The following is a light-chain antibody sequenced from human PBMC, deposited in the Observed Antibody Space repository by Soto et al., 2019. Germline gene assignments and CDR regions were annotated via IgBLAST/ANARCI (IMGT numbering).Light chain of an antibody. V-gene: IGLV2-8*01. Sequence: QSALTQPPSASGSPGQSVTISCTGTSSDVAAYNYVSWYQRHPGKAPKLLIYEVTKRPSGVPDRFSGSKSGNTASLTVSGLQADDEAGYYCVSYTIKKNVIFGGGTQLTVL. CDR1: SSDVAAYNY. CDR3: VSYTIKKNVI. CDR2: EVT. J-gene: IGLJ2*01.